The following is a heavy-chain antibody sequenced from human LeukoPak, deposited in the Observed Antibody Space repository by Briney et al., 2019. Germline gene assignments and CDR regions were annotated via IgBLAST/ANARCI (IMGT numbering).Heavy chain of an antibody. D-gene: IGHD6-13*01. V-gene: IGHV3-33*01. CDR1: GFTFSSYG. J-gene: IGHJ5*02. Sequence: GGSLRLSCAASGFTFSSYGMHWVRQAPGKGLEWVAAIWYDGSNKYYADSVKGRFTISRDNSKNTLYLQMNSLRAEDTAVYHCARGAAAGTYNWFDPWGQGTLVTVSS. CDR3: ARGAAAGTYNWFDP. CDR2: IWYDGSNK.